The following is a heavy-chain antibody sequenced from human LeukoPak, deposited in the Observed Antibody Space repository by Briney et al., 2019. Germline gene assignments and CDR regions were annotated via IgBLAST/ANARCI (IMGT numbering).Heavy chain of an antibody. CDR1: GFTFDDYA. CDR3: AKDLAYSSSSSFDY. CDR2: ISWNSGSI. J-gene: IGHJ4*02. Sequence: PGRSLRLSCAASGFTFDDYAMHWVRQAPGKGLEWVSGISWNSGSIGYADSVKGRFTISRDNAKNSLYLQTNSLRAEDTALYYCAKDLAYSSSSSFDYWGQGTLVTVSS. V-gene: IGHV3-9*01. D-gene: IGHD6-6*01.